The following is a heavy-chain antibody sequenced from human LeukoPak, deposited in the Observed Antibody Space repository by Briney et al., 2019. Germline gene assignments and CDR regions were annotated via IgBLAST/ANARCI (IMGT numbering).Heavy chain of an antibody. D-gene: IGHD2-2*01. CDR3: AKGGVVPAAMNAFDI. V-gene: IGHV3-30*02. CDR2: IQYDGKNE. J-gene: IGHJ3*02. CDR1: GFTFSRNN. Sequence: GGSLRLSCAASGFTFSRNNMHWVRQAPGKGLEWVAFIQYDGKNEYYADSVKGRFTISKDNSRNTLYLQMNSQRAEDTAVYYCAKGGVVPAAMNAFDIWGQGTMVTVSS.